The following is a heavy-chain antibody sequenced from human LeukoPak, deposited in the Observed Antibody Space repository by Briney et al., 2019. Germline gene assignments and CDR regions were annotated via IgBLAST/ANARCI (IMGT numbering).Heavy chain of an antibody. CDR3: TRDPTDTAMVFFDY. CDR2: INSDGSST. Sequence: PGGSLRLSCAASGFTFSSYWMHWVRQAPGKGLVWLSRINSDGSSTSYADSVKGRFTISRDNAKNSLYLQMNSLKTEDTAVYYCTRDPTDTAMVFFDYWGQGTLVTVSS. D-gene: IGHD5-18*01. J-gene: IGHJ4*02. CDR1: GFTFSSYW. V-gene: IGHV3-74*01.